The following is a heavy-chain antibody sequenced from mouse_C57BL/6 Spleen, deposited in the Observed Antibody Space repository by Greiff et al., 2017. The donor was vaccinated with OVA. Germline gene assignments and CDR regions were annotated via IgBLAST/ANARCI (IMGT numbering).Heavy chain of an antibody. CDR2: INPNNGGT. J-gene: IGHJ4*01. V-gene: IGHV1-26*01. D-gene: IGHD2-2*01. CDR1: GYTFTDYY. Sequence: VQLQQSGPELVKPGASVKISCKASGYTFTDYYMNWVKQSHGKSLEWIGDINPNNGGTSYNQKFKGKATLTVDKSSSTAYMELRSLTSEDSAVYYCARWLRRAMDYWGQGTSVTVSS. CDR3: ARWLRRAMDY.